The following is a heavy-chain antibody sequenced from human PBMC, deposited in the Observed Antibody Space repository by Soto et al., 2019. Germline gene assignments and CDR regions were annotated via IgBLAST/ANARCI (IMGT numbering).Heavy chain of an antibody. CDR1: GFTFNNYA. D-gene: IGHD3-3*01. CDR3: ARDTKNMDV. V-gene: IGHV3-30-3*01. J-gene: IGHJ6*02. Sequence: QVQLVESGGGVVQPGRSLRLSCAASGFTFNNYAVHWVRQAPGKGLEWVATISYDGSNKYYADSVKGRFTISRDNSRNTLYLQMNSLRTEDTAVYYCARDTKNMDVWGQGTTVTVSS. CDR2: ISYDGSNK.